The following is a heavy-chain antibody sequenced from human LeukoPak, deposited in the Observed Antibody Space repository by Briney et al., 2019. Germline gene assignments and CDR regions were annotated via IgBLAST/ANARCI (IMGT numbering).Heavy chain of an antibody. D-gene: IGHD2-15*01. Sequence: GESLKISCKGSGYSFTSYWIGWVRQMPGKGLEWMGIIYPGDSDTRYSPSFQGQVTISADKSISTAYLQWSSLKASDTAMYYCARRGEYCSGGSCYNWLDPWGQGTLVTVSS. CDR1: GYSFTSYW. CDR2: IYPGDSDT. J-gene: IGHJ5*02. CDR3: ARRGEYCSGGSCYNWLDP. V-gene: IGHV5-51*01.